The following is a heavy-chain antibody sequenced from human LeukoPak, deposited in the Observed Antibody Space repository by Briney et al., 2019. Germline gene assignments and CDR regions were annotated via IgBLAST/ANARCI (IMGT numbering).Heavy chain of an antibody. J-gene: IGHJ4*02. D-gene: IGHD3-22*01. CDR1: GGSISSYY. Sequence: SETLSLTCTVSGGSISSYYWSWIRQPPGKGLEWIGYIYTSGSTNYNPSLKSRVTISVDTSKNQFSLKLSSVTAADTAVYYCARQGYFYDSSGYYREYYFDYWGQGALVTVSS. CDR3: ARQGYFYDSSGYYREYYFDY. CDR2: IYTSGST. V-gene: IGHV4-4*09.